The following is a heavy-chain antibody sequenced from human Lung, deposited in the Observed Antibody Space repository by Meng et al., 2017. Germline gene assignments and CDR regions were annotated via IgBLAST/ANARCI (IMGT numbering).Heavy chain of an antibody. CDR2: INPTGDNT. CDR1: GYTFNRYY. Sequence: ASAKVSCKPSGYTFNRYYIHWVRQAPGQGLEWMGLINPTGDNTTYTQRFQGRLTMTRDMSTSTVYMELSSLRSEDTAVYYCARGAYGDYEIDYWGQGTLVTVSS. J-gene: IGHJ4*02. CDR3: ARGAYGDYEIDY. D-gene: IGHD4-17*01. V-gene: IGHV1-46*02.